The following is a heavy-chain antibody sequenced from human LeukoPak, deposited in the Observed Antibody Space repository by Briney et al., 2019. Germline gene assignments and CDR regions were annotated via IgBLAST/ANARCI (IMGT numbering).Heavy chain of an antibody. J-gene: IGHJ5*02. Sequence: PSETLSLTCTVSGGSISSSSYYWGWIRQPPGKGLEWIGSIYYSGSTYYNPSLKSRVTISVDTSKNQFSLKLSSVTAADTAVYYCARGIGELVGLWFDPWGQGTLVTVSS. V-gene: IGHV4-39*07. CDR1: GGSISSSSYY. CDR3: ARGIGELVGLWFDP. D-gene: IGHD1-26*01. CDR2: IYYSGST.